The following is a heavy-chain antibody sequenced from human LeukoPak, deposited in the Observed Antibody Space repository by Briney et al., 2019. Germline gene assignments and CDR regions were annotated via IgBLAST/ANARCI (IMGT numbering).Heavy chain of an antibody. D-gene: IGHD2-15*01. J-gene: IGHJ4*02. CDR1: GLTFSIYA. CDR2: ISGSGGST. Sequence: GGSLRLSCAASGLTFSIYAMSWVRQAPGKGLEWVSAISGSGGSTYYADSVKGRFTISRDNSKNTLYLQMNSLRAEDTAVYYCAKVGIFCSGGSCYPYYFDYWGQGTLVTVSS. V-gene: IGHV3-23*01. CDR3: AKVGIFCSGGSCYPYYFDY.